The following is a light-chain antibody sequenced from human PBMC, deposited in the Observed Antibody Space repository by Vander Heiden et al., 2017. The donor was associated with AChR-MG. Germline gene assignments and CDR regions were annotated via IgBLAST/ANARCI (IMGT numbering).Light chain of an antibody. CDR3: AAWDDSLNGWV. J-gene: IGLJ3*02. CDR1: SSDIGSNT. Sequence: QSVLAQPPSASGTPGQRVTLSCSGSSSDIGSNTVNWYQQFPGTAPKLLIYNNNQRPSGVPDRFSGSKSGTSASLAISGLQSEDEADYYCAAWDDSLNGWVFGGGTKLTVL. V-gene: IGLV1-44*01. CDR2: NNN.